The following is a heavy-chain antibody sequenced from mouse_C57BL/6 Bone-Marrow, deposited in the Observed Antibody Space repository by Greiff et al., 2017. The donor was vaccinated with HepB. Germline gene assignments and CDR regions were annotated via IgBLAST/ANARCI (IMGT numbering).Heavy chain of an antibody. Sequence: VQLQQSGAELVRPGASVKLSCTASGFNIKDYYMHWVKQRPEQGLEWIGRIDPEDGDTEYAPKFQGKATMTADTSSNPAYLQLSSLTSEDTAVYYCTRDLWYWYFDVWGTGTTVTVSS. J-gene: IGHJ1*03. D-gene: IGHD1-1*02. CDR3: TRDLWYWYFDV. V-gene: IGHV14-1*01. CDR1: GFNIKDYY. CDR2: IDPEDGDT.